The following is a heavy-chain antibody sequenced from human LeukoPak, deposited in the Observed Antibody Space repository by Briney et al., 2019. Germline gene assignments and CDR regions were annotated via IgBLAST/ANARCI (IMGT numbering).Heavy chain of an antibody. D-gene: IGHD6-13*01. CDR1: GFTFSDYY. V-gene: IGHV3-11*01. CDR2: ISSSGSTI. Sequence: GGSLRLSCAASGFTFSDYYMSWIRQAPGKGLEWVSYISSSGSTIYYADSVKGRFTISRDNAKNSLYLQMNSLRAEDTAVYYCASSGPPYSSSWYISPLPFDYWGQGTLVTVSS. J-gene: IGHJ4*02. CDR3: ASSGPPYSSSWYISPLPFDY.